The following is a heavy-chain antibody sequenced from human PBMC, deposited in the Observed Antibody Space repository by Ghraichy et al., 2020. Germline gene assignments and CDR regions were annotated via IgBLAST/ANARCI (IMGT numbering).Heavy chain of an antibody. CDR2: IGTAGDP. J-gene: IGHJ6*02. CDR1: GFTFSSYD. Sequence: GGSLRLSCAASGFTFSSYDMHWVRQATGKGLEWVSAIGTAGDPYYSGSVKGRFTISRENAKNSLYLQMNSLRAGDTAVYYCARGNGPCTRRPKYGMDVWGQGTTVTVSS. V-gene: IGHV3-13*05. CDR3: ARGNGPCTRRPKYGMDV. D-gene: IGHD2-2*01.